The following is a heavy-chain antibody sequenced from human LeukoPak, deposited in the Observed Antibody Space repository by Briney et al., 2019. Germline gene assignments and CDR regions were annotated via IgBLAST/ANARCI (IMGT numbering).Heavy chain of an antibody. CDR3: AADGGIQLGFDY. CDR2: IVVGSGNT. J-gene: IGHJ4*02. V-gene: IGHV1-58*01. CDR1: GFTFTSSA. Sequence: SVKVSCKASGFTFTSSAVQWVRQARGQRLEWIGWIVVGSGNTNYAQKFQERVTITRDMSTSTAYMELSSLRSEDTAVYYCAADGGIQLGFDYWGQGTLVTVSS. D-gene: IGHD5-18*01.